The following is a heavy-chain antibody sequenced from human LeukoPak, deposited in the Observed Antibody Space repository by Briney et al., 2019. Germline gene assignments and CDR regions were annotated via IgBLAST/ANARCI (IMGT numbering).Heavy chain of an antibody. CDR3: ARDAGLYYDFWSGHPDY. CDR1: GYTFTSYG. D-gene: IGHD3-3*01. CDR2: ISAYNGNT. Sequence: ASVKVSCKASGYTFTSYGISWARQAPGQGLEWMGWISAYNGNTNYAQKLQGRVTMTTDTSTSTAYMELRSLRSDDTAVYYCARDAGLYYDFWSGHPDYWGQGTLVTVFS. V-gene: IGHV1-18*01. J-gene: IGHJ4*02.